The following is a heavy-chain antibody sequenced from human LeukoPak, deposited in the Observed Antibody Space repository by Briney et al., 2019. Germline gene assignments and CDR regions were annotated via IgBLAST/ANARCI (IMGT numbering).Heavy chain of an antibody. V-gene: IGHV4-59*01. J-gene: IGHJ4*02. CDR3: ARAQPLDIVVVPAAGGVFDY. Sequence: SETLSLTCTVSGSSISSYYWSWIRQPPGKGLEGIGYIYYSGSTNYNPSLKSRVTISVDTSKDQFSLKLSSVTAADTAVYYCARAQPLDIVVVPAAGGVFDYWGQGTLVTVSS. D-gene: IGHD2-2*01. CDR1: GSSISSYY. CDR2: IYYSGST.